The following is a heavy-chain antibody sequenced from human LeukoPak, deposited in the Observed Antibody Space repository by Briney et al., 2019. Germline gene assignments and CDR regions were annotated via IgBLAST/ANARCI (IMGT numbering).Heavy chain of an antibody. CDR2: ISGSGGST. V-gene: IGHV3-23*01. Sequence: PGGTLRLSCAASGFTFSSYGMNWVRQAPGKGLEWVSAISGSGGSTYYADSVKGRFTISRDNSKNTLYLQMNSLRAEDTAVYYCAKVGWFGELSFYYYYMDVWGEGTTVTISS. J-gene: IGHJ6*03. CDR1: GFTFSSYG. CDR3: AKVGWFGELSFYYYYMDV. D-gene: IGHD3-10*01.